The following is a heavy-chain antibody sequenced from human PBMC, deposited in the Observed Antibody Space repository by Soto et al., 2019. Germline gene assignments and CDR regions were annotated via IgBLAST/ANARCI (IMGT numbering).Heavy chain of an antibody. J-gene: IGHJ5*02. V-gene: IGHV3-30*03. CDR2: ISYDGSTQ. CDR3: STKVRVKNSFFYGLDT. CDR1: GFAFNTSG. D-gene: IGHD4-17*01. Sequence: QVQLVESGGGVVQPGRSLRLSCEASGFAFNTSGMYWVRQSPGRGLQWGAVISYDGSTQYYAESLKGQFTISRDTSKNTLFLNMNRLRSEATAVYYCSTKVRVKNSFFYGLDTWGQGTLVTVSS.